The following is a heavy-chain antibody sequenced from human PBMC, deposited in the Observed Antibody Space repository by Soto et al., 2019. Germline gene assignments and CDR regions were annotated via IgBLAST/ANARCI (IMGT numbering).Heavy chain of an antibody. V-gene: IGHV4-59*08. CDR1: GGSISSYY. Sequence: SETLSLTCTVSGGSISSYYWSWIRQPPGKGLEWIGYIYYSGSTNYNLSLKSRVTISVDTSKNQFSLKLSSVTAADTAVYYCARHFIHWNHQKEFYFDYWGQGTLVTVSS. D-gene: IGHD1-1*01. CDR2: IYYSGST. J-gene: IGHJ4*02. CDR3: ARHFIHWNHQKEFYFDY.